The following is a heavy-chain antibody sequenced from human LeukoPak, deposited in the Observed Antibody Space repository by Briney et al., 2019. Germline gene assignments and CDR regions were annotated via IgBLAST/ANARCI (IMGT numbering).Heavy chain of an antibody. Sequence: SETLSLTCAVYGGSFSGYYWSWIRQPPGKGLEWNGEINHSGSTNYNPSLKSRVTISVDTSKNQFSLKLSSVTAADTAVYYCARLYYCSSTSCQEWGQGTLVTVSS. J-gene: IGHJ4*02. CDR2: INHSGST. CDR1: GGSFSGYY. CDR3: ARLYYCSSTSCQE. D-gene: IGHD2-2*01. V-gene: IGHV4-34*01.